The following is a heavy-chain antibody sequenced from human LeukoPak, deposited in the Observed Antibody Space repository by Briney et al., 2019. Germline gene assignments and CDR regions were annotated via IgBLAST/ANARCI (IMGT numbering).Heavy chain of an antibody. CDR2: IHSGGST. CDR3: ARDLSHDSSWNINS. V-gene: IGHV3-53*01. J-gene: IGHJ5*02. D-gene: IGHD6-13*01. CDR1: GFSVRTNY. Sequence: GGSLRLSCVASGFSVRTNYMSWVRQAPGKGLEWVSMIHSGGSTYYADSVQGRFTISRDIPKNTLYLQMNSLRVEDTAIYYCARDLSHDSSWNINSWGQGTLVTVFS.